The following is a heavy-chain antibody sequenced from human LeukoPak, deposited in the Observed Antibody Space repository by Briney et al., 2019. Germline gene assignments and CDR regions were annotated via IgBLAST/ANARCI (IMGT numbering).Heavy chain of an antibody. CDR1: GFTFSSYA. J-gene: IGHJ4*02. Sequence: GGSLRLSCAASGFTFSSYAMSWVRQAPGKGLEWVSAISGSGGSTYYADSVKGRFTISRDNSKNTLYLQMNSLRAEDTAVYYCAKDGIVGATTSFYFDYWGQGTLVTVSS. D-gene: IGHD1-26*01. CDR3: AKDGIVGATTSFYFDY. CDR2: ISGSGGST. V-gene: IGHV3-23*01.